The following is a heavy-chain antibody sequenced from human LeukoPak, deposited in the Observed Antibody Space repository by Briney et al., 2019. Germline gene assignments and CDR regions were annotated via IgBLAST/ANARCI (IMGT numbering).Heavy chain of an antibody. J-gene: IGHJ4*02. V-gene: IGHV1-18*01. D-gene: IGHD1-7*01. CDR1: GYTFTNYG. CDR3: ARSPGTTGGDFAY. CDR2: ISAYNGNT. Sequence: GASVKVSYKASGYTFTNYGISWVRQAPGQGLEWMGWISAYNGNTHYAQKLQGRVTLTTDTSTSTAYMELRSLRFDDTAVYYCARSPGTTGGDFAYWSQGTLVTVSS.